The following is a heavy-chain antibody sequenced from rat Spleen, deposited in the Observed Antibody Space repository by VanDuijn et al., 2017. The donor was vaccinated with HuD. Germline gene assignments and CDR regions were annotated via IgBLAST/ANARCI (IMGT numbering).Heavy chain of an antibody. Sequence: EVQLVESGGGLVRPGRSLKISCAASGLTYSNYVMAWVRQAPTKGLEWVATISTGGGDTYYRDSVRGRFTISRNNAKSTLYLQVDSLESEDTATFYCARQRWDVMDAWGQGVSVTVSS. J-gene: IGHJ4*01. V-gene: IGHV5-25*01. CDR2: ISTGGGDT. CDR3: ARQRWDVMDA. CDR1: GLTYSNYV.